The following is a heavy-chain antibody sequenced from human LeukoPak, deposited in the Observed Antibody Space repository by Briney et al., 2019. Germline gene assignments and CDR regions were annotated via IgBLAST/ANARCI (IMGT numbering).Heavy chain of an antibody. Sequence: GGSLRLSCAASGFTFSSYVMHWVRQAPGKGLEWVAVISYDGSNKYYADSVKGRFTISRDNSKNTLYLQMNSLRAEDTAVYYCARVLNYYDSSGYYFSYWGQGTLVTVSS. V-gene: IGHV3-30*19. CDR2: ISYDGSNK. D-gene: IGHD3-22*01. J-gene: IGHJ4*02. CDR3: ARVLNYYDSSGYYFSY. CDR1: GFTFSSYV.